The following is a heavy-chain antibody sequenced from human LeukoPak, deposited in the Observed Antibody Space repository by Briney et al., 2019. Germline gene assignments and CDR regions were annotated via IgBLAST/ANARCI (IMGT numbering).Heavy chain of an antibody. J-gene: IGHJ4*02. V-gene: IGHV1-24*01. CDR2: FDPEDGET. CDR1: GYTLTELS. D-gene: IGHD6-13*01. CDR3: ARVGAAAAGTTNFDY. Sequence: ASVKVSCKVSGYTLTELSMHWVRQAPGKGLEWMGGFDPEDGETIYAQKFQGRVTMTEDTSTDTAYMELSSLRSEDTAVYYCARVGAAAAGTTNFDYWGQGTLVTVSS.